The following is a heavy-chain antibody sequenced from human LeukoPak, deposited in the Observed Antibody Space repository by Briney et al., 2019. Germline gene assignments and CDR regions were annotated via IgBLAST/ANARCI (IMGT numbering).Heavy chain of an antibody. CDR2: IRYDGSNK. CDR1: GFIFSTHG. Sequence: VGSLRLSCAASGFIFSTHGMHWVRQAPGKGLEWLAFIRYDGSNKYYADSVKGRFTISRDNSKNTLYLQMNSLRAEDTAVYYCARYSSNWSNFHYWAQGTLVTVSS. V-gene: IGHV3-30*02. J-gene: IGHJ4*02. CDR3: ARYSSNWSNFHY. D-gene: IGHD6-13*01.